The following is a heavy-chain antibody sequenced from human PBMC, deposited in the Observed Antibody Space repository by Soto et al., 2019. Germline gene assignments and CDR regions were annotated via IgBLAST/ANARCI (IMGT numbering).Heavy chain of an antibody. Sequence: PSETLSLTCAVYGGSFSGYYWTWIRQPPGTGLEWIGEINHSGSTNYNPSLKSRVTISVDTSKNQFSLKVNSVIAADTAVYYCAHILSGSQFNYWGQGTPVT. J-gene: IGHJ4*02. D-gene: IGHD3-9*01. CDR1: GGSFSGYY. CDR3: AHILSGSQFNY. CDR2: INHSGST. V-gene: IGHV4-34*01.